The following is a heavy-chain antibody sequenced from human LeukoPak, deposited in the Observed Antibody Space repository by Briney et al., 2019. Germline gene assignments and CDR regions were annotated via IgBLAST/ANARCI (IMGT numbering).Heavy chain of an antibody. CDR2: ISSTSDTI. J-gene: IGHJ4*02. D-gene: IGHD3-22*01. Sequence: GGSLRLSCEASGFTFSSYSMNWVRQAPGMGLEWLSYISSTSDTIYYADSVKGRFTISRDNARNSVYLQMNSLRAEDTAVYYCARSSGYPFLDYWGQGTLVTVSS. CDR1: GFTFSSYS. CDR3: ARSSGYPFLDY. V-gene: IGHV3-48*01.